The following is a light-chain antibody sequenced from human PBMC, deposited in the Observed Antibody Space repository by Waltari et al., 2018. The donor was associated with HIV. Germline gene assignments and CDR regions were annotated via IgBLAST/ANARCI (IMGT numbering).Light chain of an antibody. V-gene: IGLV2-14*03. CDR2: EVT. J-gene: IGLJ2*01. CDR3: SSYTSSSLEI. CDR1: SSDVGGYNY. Sequence: QSALTQPASVSGSPGQSIPIPCTGTSSDVGGYNYVSWYQQHPGKSPKLMIYEVTNRPSGVSNRFSRSKTGNTASLAISGLQVEDEADYYCSSYTSSSLEIFGGGTKLTVL.